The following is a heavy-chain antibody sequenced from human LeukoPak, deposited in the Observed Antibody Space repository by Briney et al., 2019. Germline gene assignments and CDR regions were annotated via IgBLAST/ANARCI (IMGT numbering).Heavy chain of an antibody. CDR2: ISSSGSTI. CDR3: AAAMVRGVFDP. D-gene: IGHD3-10*01. Sequence: GGSLRLSCAASGFTFSDYCMSWIRQAPGKGLEWASYISSSGSTIYYADSVKGRFTISRDNAKNSLYLQMNSLRAEDTAVYYCAAAMVRGVFDPWGQGTLVTVSS. V-gene: IGHV3-11*01. CDR1: GFTFSDYC. J-gene: IGHJ5*02.